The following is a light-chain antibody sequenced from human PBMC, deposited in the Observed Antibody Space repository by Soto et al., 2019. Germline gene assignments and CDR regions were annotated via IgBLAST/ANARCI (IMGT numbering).Light chain of an antibody. Sequence: EIVLTQSPGTLSLSPGEGATLSCRSSQYIASSYLAWYQQRRGQAPRLLIYGASSRATGIPDRFSGRGSGTDFTLTISRLEPEDFVVYYCQQYGGSPYTFGLGTKVEIK. CDR3: QQYGGSPYT. CDR1: QYIASSY. CDR2: GAS. V-gene: IGKV3-20*01. J-gene: IGKJ2*01.